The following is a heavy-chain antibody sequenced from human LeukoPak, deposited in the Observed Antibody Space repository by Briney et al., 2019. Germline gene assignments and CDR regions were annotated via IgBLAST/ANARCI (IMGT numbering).Heavy chain of an antibody. D-gene: IGHD6-19*01. J-gene: IGHJ4*02. CDR1: GGSISSYY. CDR2: IYYSGST. V-gene: IGHV4-59*01. Sequence: PSETLSLTCTVSGGSISSYYWSWIRQPPGKGLEWIGYIYYSGSTNYNPSLKSRVTISVDTSKNQFSLKLSSVTAADTAVYYCARDARDSSGWYYFDYWGQGTLVTVSS. CDR3: ARDARDSSGWYYFDY.